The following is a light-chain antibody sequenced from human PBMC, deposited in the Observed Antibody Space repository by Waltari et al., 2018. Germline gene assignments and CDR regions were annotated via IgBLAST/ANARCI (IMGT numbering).Light chain of an antibody. CDR1: SSNIGLNY. Sequence: QSVLTQPPSVPAAPGQRVPIASPGASSNIGLNYVSWYRQFPGTAPKLLIYENSERPSGIPGRFSGSKSGTSATLDITGLQAGDEADYYCGTWDSSLSGAVFGGGTHLTVL. CDR3: GTWDSSLSGAV. CDR2: ENS. V-gene: IGLV1-51*02. J-gene: IGLJ7*01.